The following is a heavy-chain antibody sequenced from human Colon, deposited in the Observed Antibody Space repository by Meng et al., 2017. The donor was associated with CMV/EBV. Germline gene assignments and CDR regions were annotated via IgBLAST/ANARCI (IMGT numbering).Heavy chain of an antibody. Sequence: GESLKISCAVSGFTFSSYWMSWVRQAPGKGLEWVAQIKEDGSEKYYVDSVKGRFTISRDNAKNSLSLEMNSLRPEDTGLYYCAKDRSISQLFYDFDSWGQGTLVTVSS. V-gene: IGHV3-7*03. D-gene: IGHD2/OR15-2a*01. CDR3: AKDRSISQLFYDFDS. CDR1: GFTFSSYW. J-gene: IGHJ4*02. CDR2: IKEDGSEK.